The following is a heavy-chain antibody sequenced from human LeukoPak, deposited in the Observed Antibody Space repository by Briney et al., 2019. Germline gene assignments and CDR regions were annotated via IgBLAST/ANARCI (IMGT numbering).Heavy chain of an antibody. CDR2: ISAYNGNT. CDR1: GYTFTSYG. Sequence: ASAKVSCKASGYTFTSYGINWVRQAPGQGLEWMGWISAYNGNTNYAQKLQGRVTMTTDTSTSTAYMELGSLRSDDTAVYYCARDLDQYSGRYGGFGHDFWGQGTLVTVSS. CDR3: ARDLDQYSGRYGGFGHDF. V-gene: IGHV1-18*01. D-gene: IGHD1-26*01. J-gene: IGHJ4*02.